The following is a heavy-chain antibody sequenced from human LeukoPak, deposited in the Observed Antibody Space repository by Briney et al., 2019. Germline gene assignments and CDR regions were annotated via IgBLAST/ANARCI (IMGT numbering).Heavy chain of an antibody. V-gene: IGHV4-39*01. J-gene: IGHJ1*01. D-gene: IGHD3-22*01. CDR3: ARRRYYDSTGYLD. Sequence: PSETLSLTCTVSSDSISSGNYYWGWVRQPPGKGLEWIGDIYYSGRTYYNSSLKSRLTLSVDTSRNQFSLKLSSVSASDTAAYYCARRRYYDSTGYLDWGQGTLVSVSP. CDR1: SDSISSGNYY. CDR2: IYYSGRT.